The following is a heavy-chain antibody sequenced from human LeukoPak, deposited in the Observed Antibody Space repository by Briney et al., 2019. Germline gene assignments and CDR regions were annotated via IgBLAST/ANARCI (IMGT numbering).Heavy chain of an antibody. CDR1: GFTFSSYW. Sequence: GGSLRLSCAASGFTFSSYWMHWVRQAPGKGLAWVSRINSDGSSTSYADSVKGRFTISRDNAKNTLYLQMNSLRAEDTAVYYCARVGYSGYDHAFDYWGQGTLVTVSS. D-gene: IGHD5-12*01. J-gene: IGHJ4*02. CDR2: INSDGSST. CDR3: ARVGYSGYDHAFDY. V-gene: IGHV3-74*01.